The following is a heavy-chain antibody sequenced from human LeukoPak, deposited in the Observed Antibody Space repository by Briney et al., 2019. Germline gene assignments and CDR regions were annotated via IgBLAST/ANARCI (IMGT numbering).Heavy chain of an antibody. D-gene: IGHD1-26*01. CDR1: GGSISSYY. CDR3: ARSGGAWYSGSYEGWFDP. Sequence: PSETLSLTCTVSGGSISSYYWSWIRQPPGKGLEWIGYIYYSGSTNYNPSLKSRVTISVDTSKNQFSLKLSSVTAADTAVYYCARSGGAWYSGSYEGWFDPWGQGTLVTVSS. V-gene: IGHV4-59*01. CDR2: IYYSGST. J-gene: IGHJ5*02.